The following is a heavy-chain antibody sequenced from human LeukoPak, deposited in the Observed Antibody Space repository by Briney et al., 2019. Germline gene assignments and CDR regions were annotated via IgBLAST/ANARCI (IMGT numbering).Heavy chain of an antibody. D-gene: IGHD3-22*01. V-gene: IGHV3-9*01. CDR2: ISWNSGSI. J-gene: IGHJ4*02. CDR3: AKGSPYDCSGSPIYYFDY. Sequence: GRSLRLTCAASGFTFDDYAMHWVRQAPGKGLEWVSGISWNSGSIGYADSVKGRFTISRDNAKNSLYLQMNSLRAEDTALYYCAKGSPYDCSGSPIYYFDYWGQGTLVTVSS. CDR1: GFTFDDYA.